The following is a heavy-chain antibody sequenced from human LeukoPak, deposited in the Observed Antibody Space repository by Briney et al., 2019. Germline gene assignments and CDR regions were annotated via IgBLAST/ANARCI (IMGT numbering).Heavy chain of an antibody. CDR2: IYYSGST. CDR3: ASTVTTNLGYYYMDV. CDR1: GGSISSSSYY. J-gene: IGHJ6*03. V-gene: IGHV4-39*07. Sequence: SETLSLTCTVSGGSISSSSYYWGWIRQPPGKGLEWIGSIYYSGSTYYNPSLKSRFTISVDTSKNQFSLKLSSVTAADTAVYYCASTVTTNLGYYYMDVWGKGTTVTVSS. D-gene: IGHD4-17*01.